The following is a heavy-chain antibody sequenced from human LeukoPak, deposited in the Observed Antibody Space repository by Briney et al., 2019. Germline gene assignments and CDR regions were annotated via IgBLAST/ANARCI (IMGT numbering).Heavy chain of an antibody. D-gene: IGHD3-10*01. CDR2: INHSGST. CDR3: ARGPRTYYYGSGSYYISRYFDY. Sequence: PSETLSLTCAVYGGSFSGYYWSWIRQPPGKGLEWIGEINHSGSTNYNPSLKSRVTISVDTSKNQFSLKLSSVTAADTAVYYCARGPRTYYYGSGSYYISRYFDYWAREPWSPSPQ. V-gene: IGHV4-34*01. J-gene: IGHJ4*02. CDR1: GGSFSGYY.